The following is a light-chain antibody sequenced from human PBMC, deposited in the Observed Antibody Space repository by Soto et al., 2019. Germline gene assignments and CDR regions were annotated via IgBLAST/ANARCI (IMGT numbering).Light chain of an antibody. J-gene: IGLJ3*02. CDR3: SSYAGSNNWV. CDR2: EVS. CDR1: SSDVGGYNY. V-gene: IGLV2-8*01. Sequence: QSALTLPPSASGSPGQAVTISCTGTSSDVGGYNYVSWYQQHPGKAPKLMIYEVSKRTSGVPDRFSGSKSGNTASLTVSGLQAEDEADYYCSSYAGSNNWVFGGGTKLTVL.